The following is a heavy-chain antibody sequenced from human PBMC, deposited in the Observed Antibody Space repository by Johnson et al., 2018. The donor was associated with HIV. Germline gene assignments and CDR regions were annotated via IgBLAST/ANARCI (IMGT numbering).Heavy chain of an antibody. V-gene: IGHV3-30*14. CDR1: GFTFSSYA. Sequence: QEQLVESGGGVVQPGRSLRLSCAASGFTFSSYAMHWVRQAPGKGLEWVAVISYDGSNKYYADSVKGRFTISRDNSKNTLYLQMNSLRPDDTAVYYCARDGRDLVTRGGFDIWGPGTVVTVSS. J-gene: IGHJ3*02. CDR2: ISYDGSNK. CDR3: ARDGRDLVTRGGFDI. D-gene: IGHD5-18*01.